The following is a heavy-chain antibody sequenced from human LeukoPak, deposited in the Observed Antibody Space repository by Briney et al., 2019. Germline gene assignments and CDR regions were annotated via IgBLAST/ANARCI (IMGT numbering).Heavy chain of an antibody. D-gene: IGHD3-9*01. CDR2: ISWNSGSI. V-gene: IGHV3-9*01. J-gene: IGHJ5*02. CDR1: GFTFDDYA. Sequence: PGRSLRLSCAASGFTFDDYAMHWVRQAPGKGLEWVSGISWNSGSIGYADSVKGRFTISRDNPKNSLYLQMNSLRAEDTALYYCAKDAYYDILTGVHWFDPWGQGTLVTVSS. CDR3: AKDAYYDILTGVHWFDP.